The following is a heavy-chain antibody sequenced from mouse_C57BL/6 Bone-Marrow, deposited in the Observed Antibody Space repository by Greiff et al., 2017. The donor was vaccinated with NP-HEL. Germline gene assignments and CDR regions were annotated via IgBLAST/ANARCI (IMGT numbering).Heavy chain of an antibody. CDR1: GYTFTSYW. Sequence: QVQLQQPGTELVKPGASVKLSCKASGYTFTSYWMHWVKQRPGQGLEWIGNINPSNGGTNYNEKFKSKATLTVDKSSSTAYMQLSSLTSEDSAGYYCARGQLSLPAWFAYWGQGTLVTVSA. J-gene: IGHJ3*01. D-gene: IGHD3-2*02. V-gene: IGHV1-53*01. CDR2: INPSNGGT. CDR3: ARGQLSLPAWFAY.